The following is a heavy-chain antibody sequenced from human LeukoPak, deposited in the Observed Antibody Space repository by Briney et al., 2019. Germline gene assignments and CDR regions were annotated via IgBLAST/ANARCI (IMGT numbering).Heavy chain of an antibody. V-gene: IGHV4-31*03. D-gene: IGHD2-2*01. CDR2: IYYSGST. CDR1: DGSISSGTYY. Sequence: SQTLSLTRTVSDGSISSGTYYWTWIRQHPGKGLEWIGYIYYSGSTNYNPSLKSRVTISVDTSKNQFSLKLSSVTAADTAVYYCARGEYCSSTSCYRRAFDIWGQGTMVTVSS. CDR3: ARGEYCSSTSCYRRAFDI. J-gene: IGHJ3*02.